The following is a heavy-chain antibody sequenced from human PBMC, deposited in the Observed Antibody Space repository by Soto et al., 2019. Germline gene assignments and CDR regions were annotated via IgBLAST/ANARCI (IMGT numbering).Heavy chain of an antibody. D-gene: IGHD6-6*01. CDR1: GFTFRDYD. J-gene: IGHJ5*02. V-gene: IGHV3-11*01. Sequence: QVQLVESGGGLVRPGGSLRLSCAASGFTFRDYDMSWIRQAPGKGLEWVPCISSSGTVTYYTDSVKGRFIFSRDNAKYSRDVEMNSLRVEDTAVYYCARKGPRAARPNHWGQGTLVTVSS. CDR2: ISSSGTVT. CDR3: ARKGPRAARPNH.